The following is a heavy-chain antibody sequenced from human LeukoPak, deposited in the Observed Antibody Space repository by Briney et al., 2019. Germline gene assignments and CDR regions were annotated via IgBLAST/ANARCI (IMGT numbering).Heavy chain of an antibody. Sequence: SETLSFTCTVSGASIGSSGYYWGWIRQPPGKGLEWIGSIYSSGNTYYNPSLKSRVTISVDTSKNQFSLKLSSVTAADTAVYYCARHRNYYDSSGYGPFEYWGQGTPVTVSS. J-gene: IGHJ4*02. CDR1: GASIGSSGYY. D-gene: IGHD3-22*01. V-gene: IGHV4-39*01. CDR2: IYSSGNT. CDR3: ARHRNYYDSSGYGPFEY.